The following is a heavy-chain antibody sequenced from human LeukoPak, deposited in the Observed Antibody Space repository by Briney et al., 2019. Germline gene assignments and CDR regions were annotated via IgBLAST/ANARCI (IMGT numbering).Heavy chain of an antibody. V-gene: IGHV3-48*03. CDR1: GFTFRSYE. D-gene: IGHD2-15*01. Sequence: GGSLRLSCAASGFTFRSYEMSWVRQAPGKGLEWVSYISSSGSTIYYADSVKGRFTISRDNAKNSLYLQMNSLRAEDTAVYYCARGYDIVVVVAATGLHYWGQGTLVTVSS. CDR2: ISSSGSTI. J-gene: IGHJ4*02. CDR3: ARGYDIVVVVAATGLHY.